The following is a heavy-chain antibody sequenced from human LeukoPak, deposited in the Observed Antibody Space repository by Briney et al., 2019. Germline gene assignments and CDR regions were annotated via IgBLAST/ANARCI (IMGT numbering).Heavy chain of an antibody. CDR2: ISYDGTND. CDR1: GFTFSTYG. V-gene: IGHV3-30*18. J-gene: IGHJ3*02. D-gene: IGHD2-15*01. Sequence: GGSLRLSCAASGFTFSTYGIHWVRQAPGKGLEWVAVISYDGTNDNYADSVKGRFSISRDNSKNTLYLQMNSLRVEDTAIYYCAKARALVVSASPDAFDIWGQGTMVTVSP. CDR3: AKARALVVSASPDAFDI.